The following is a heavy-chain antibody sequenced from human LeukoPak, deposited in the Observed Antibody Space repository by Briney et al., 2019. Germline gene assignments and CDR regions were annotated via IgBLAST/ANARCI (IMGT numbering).Heavy chain of an antibody. Sequence: PVGALRLSCAASGFTFSNYAMSWVRQAPGQGLEWVSSVSDRNGSTYYADSVKGRFTISRDNSKNRLYLQMNSLRAEDTAVYYCAKPPHGQWLAFDYWGRGNLVTLSS. V-gene: IGHV3-23*01. CDR2: VSDRNGST. CDR3: AKPPHGQWLAFDY. CDR1: GFTFSNYA. J-gene: IGHJ4*02. D-gene: IGHD6-19*01.